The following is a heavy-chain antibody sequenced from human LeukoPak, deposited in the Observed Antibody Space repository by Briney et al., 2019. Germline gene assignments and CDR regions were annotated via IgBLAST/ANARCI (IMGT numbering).Heavy chain of an antibody. J-gene: IGHJ4*02. Sequence: GGSLRLSCAASGFTFSSYWMSWVRQAPGKGLEWVANIKQDGSEKYYVDSVKGRFTISRDNAKNSLYLQMNSLRAEDTAVYYCARAGYYYDSSDYYWGQGTLVTVSS. V-gene: IGHV3-7*01. CDR1: GFTFSSYW. D-gene: IGHD3-22*01. CDR3: ARAGYYYDSSDYY. CDR2: IKQDGSEK.